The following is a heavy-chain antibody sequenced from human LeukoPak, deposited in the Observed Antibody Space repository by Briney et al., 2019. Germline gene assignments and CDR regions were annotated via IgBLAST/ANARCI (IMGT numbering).Heavy chain of an antibody. CDR2: ISGSGYST. CDR1: GFTFSSYA. D-gene: IGHD5-12*01. CDR3: AKEAGYSGYDYPDY. Sequence: GGSLRLSCAASGFTFSSYAMRWVRHGPGRGVECVSAISGSGYSTYYADTVKGRFTISRDNSKNTLYLQMNSLRAEDTAVYYCAKEAGYSGYDYPDYWGQGTLVTVSS. V-gene: IGHV3-23*01. J-gene: IGHJ4*02.